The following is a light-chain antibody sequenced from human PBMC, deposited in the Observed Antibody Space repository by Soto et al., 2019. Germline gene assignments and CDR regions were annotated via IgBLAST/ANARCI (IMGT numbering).Light chain of an antibody. J-gene: IGKJ4*01. V-gene: IGKV3-15*01. CDR3: QQYDRWPIT. CDR2: DAS. Sequence: EVVMTQSPATLSVSPGERVTFSCRASQSGTTNLAWYQHKPGQSPRLLISDASTGASGIPPRFSGSGSWTDFTLTIVRLQSAEFAVYYCQQYDRWPITFGGETKVAIK. CDR1: QSGTTN.